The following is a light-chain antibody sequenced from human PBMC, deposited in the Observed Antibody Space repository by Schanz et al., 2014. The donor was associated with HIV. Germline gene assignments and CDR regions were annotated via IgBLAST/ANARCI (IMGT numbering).Light chain of an antibody. Sequence: DIQMTQSPSSLSASVGERVTITCRASQSIRSSLNWYQQKPGKAPRLLIYATSSLQSGVPSRFSGSGSGTEFTLTISSLQPEDFASYYCLQHNTYPLSFGQGTRLDIK. CDR1: QSIRSS. CDR3: LQHNTYPLS. V-gene: IGKV1-17*01. CDR2: ATS. J-gene: IGKJ5*01.